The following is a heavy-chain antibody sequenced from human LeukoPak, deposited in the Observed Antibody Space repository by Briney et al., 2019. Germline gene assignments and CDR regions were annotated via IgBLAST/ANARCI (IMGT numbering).Heavy chain of an antibody. Sequence: GGSLRLSCAASGFSLTGNSMKLVRQAPGKGLEWVSSISSSSSYIYYADSVKGRFTISRDNAKNTLYLQMNSLRAEDTAVYYWARYNSSSPYFDYWGQGTLVTVSS. D-gene: IGHD3-22*01. CDR3: ARYNSSSPYFDY. J-gene: IGHJ4*02. CDR1: GFSLTGNS. V-gene: IGHV3-21*01. CDR2: ISSSSSYI.